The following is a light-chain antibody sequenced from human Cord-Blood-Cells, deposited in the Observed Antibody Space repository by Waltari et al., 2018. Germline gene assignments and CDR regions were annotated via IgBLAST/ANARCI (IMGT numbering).Light chain of an antibody. CDR3: QQYYSTPRFT. CDR2: WAS. CDR1: QSVLYSSNNKNY. Sequence: DIVMTQSPDSLAVSLGERATINCKSSQSVLYSSNNKNYLAWYQQKQGQPPKLLIYWASTRESGVPDRFSGSGSGTDFTLTISSLQAEDVAVYYCQQYYSTPRFTFGPGTKVDIK. V-gene: IGKV4-1*01. J-gene: IGKJ3*01.